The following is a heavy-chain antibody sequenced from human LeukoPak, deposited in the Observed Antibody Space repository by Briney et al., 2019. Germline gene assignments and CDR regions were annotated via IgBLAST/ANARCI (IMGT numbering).Heavy chain of an antibody. Sequence: SETLSLTCTVSGGSISSYYWSWIRQPPGKGLEWIGYIYYSGSTNYNPSLKSRVTISVDTSKNQFSLKLSSVTAADTAVYYYARAANDYGDFRYWGQGTLVTVSS. CDR1: GGSISSYY. CDR3: ARAANDYGDFRY. CDR2: IYYSGST. J-gene: IGHJ4*02. D-gene: IGHD4-17*01. V-gene: IGHV4-59*01.